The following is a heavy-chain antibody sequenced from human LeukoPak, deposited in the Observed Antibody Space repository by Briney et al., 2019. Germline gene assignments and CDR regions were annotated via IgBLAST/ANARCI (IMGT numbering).Heavy chain of an antibody. CDR2: IKEDGSEK. Sequence: GGSLRLSCAASGFTFRSYWMSWVRRAPGKGLEWVANIKEDGSEKYYVDSVEGRFTISRDSAKNSLYLQMNSLRVEDTAVYYCARDHNYGSDYWGQGTLVTVSS. J-gene: IGHJ4*02. CDR3: ARDHNYGSDY. V-gene: IGHV3-7*03. CDR1: GFTFRSYW. D-gene: IGHD5-18*01.